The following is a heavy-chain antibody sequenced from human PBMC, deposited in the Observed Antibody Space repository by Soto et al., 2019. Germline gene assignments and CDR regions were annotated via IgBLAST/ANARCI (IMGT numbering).Heavy chain of an antibody. J-gene: IGHJ4*02. CDR3: EKDLIFGAFDY. V-gene: IGHV3-30*18. CDR1: GFTFSSYG. D-gene: IGHD3-3*01. Sequence: QVQLVESGGGVVQPGRSLRLSCAASGFTFSSYGMHWVRQAPGKGLEWVAVISYDGSNKYYADSVKGRFTISRDNSKNTLYLQMNSLRAEDTAVYYCEKDLIFGAFDYWGQGTLVTVSS. CDR2: ISYDGSNK.